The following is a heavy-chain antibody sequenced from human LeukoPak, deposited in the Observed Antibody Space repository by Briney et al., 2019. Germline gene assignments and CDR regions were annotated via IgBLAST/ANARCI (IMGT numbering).Heavy chain of an antibody. CDR3: AKGRGTTVTSAANY. V-gene: IGHV3-23*01. D-gene: IGHD4-17*01. Sequence: PGGSLRLSCAASGFTFSSYAMSWVRQAPGKGLEWVSSISGSNDNTYYADSVKDRFTISRDNSKNTLSLQMNSLRAEDTAVYYCAKGRGTTVTSAANYWGQGTPVTVSS. J-gene: IGHJ4*02. CDR2: ISGSNDNT. CDR1: GFTFSSYA.